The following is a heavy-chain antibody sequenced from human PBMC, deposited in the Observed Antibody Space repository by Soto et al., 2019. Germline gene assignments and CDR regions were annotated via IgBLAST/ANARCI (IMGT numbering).Heavy chain of an antibody. Sequence: QVRLGQPGAEVKKPGSPVRVSGKASGGTFSTYAITWLRQAPGQGLEWMGGFIPIFGTANSAQRFQGRVTITADESTSTAYMELSSLRSEDTAVYYCARGGIEYSSENWYFDLWGRGTLVTVSS. V-gene: IGHV1-69*01. CDR1: GGTFSTYA. CDR2: FIPIFGTA. D-gene: IGHD6-6*01. J-gene: IGHJ2*01. CDR3: ARGGIEYSSENWYFDL.